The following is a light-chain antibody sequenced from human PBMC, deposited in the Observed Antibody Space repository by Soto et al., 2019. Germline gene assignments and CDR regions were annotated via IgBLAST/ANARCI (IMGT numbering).Light chain of an antibody. CDR1: QSVSSY. V-gene: IGKV3-11*01. CDR2: DAS. J-gene: IGKJ5*01. Sequence: PGERDTLSCRASQSVSSYLAWYQQKPGQAPRLLIYDASNRATGIPARFSGSGSGTDFTLTISSLEPEDFAVYYCQQRSNWPITFGQGTRLEIK. CDR3: QQRSNWPIT.